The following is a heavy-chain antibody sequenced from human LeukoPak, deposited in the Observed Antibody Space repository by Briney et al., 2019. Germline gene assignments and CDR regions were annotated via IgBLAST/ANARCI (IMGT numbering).Heavy chain of an antibody. Sequence: ASVKVSCKASGYTFTGYYMHWVRQAPGQGLEWMGWINPNSGGTNYAQKFQGRVTMTRDTSISTAYMELSRLRSDDTAVYYCARAFSSLPNPTGGTDYWGQGTLVTVSS. CDR3: ARAFSSLPNPTGGTDY. D-gene: IGHD2-8*02. J-gene: IGHJ4*02. CDR1: GYTFTGYY. CDR2: INPNSGGT. V-gene: IGHV1-2*02.